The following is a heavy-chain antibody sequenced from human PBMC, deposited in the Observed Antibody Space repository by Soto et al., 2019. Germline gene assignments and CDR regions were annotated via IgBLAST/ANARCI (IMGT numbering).Heavy chain of an antibody. V-gene: IGHV3-74*01. D-gene: IGHD5-12*01. Sequence: EVQLVESGGGLVQPGGSLRLSCAASGFTFSSYSMHWVRQAPGKGLVWVSGINSAGSSTSYADSVKGRFTISRDNAKNTLDLQMNRLRAEDTAGYYCARGNSGYHGDYWGQGTLVTVSS. J-gene: IGHJ4*02. CDR3: ARGNSGYHGDY. CDR1: GFTFSSYS. CDR2: INSAGSST.